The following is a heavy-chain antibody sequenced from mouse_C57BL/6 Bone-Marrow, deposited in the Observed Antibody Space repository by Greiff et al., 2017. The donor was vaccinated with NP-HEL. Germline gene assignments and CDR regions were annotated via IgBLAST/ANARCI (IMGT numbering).Heavy chain of an antibody. D-gene: IGHD2-4*01. CDR3: ARDYDYNRFSFAY. CDR1: GYTFTSYW. V-gene: IGHV1-55*01. Sequence: QVQLQQPGAELVKPGASVKMSCKASGYTFTSYWITWVKQRPGHGLEWIGDIYPGSGSTNYNEKFKSKATLTVDTSSSTAYMQLSSLTSEDSAVYYCARDYDYNRFSFAYWGQGTLVTVSA. J-gene: IGHJ3*01. CDR2: IYPGSGST.